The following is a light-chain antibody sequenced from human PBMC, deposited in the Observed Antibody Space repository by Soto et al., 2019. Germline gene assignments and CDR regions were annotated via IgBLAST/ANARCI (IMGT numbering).Light chain of an antibody. CDR2: QIS. Sequence: VLIQTPFLASVTPGQPSSFSCRSRQSLRHRDGNTYLSWLQQRPGQPPGXLIYQISKRFSGVPERFSGSGAGTNFTLRISRVEAEDVGIYFCMQSSLLRTFGQGTKVDIK. J-gene: IGKJ1*01. CDR1: QSLRHRDGNTY. V-gene: IGKV2-24*01. CDR3: MQSSLLRT.